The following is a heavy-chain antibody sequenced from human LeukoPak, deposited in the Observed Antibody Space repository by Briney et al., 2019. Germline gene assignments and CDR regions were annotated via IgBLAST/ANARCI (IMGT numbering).Heavy chain of an antibody. CDR2: MNPNSGDT. CDR1: GYTFTSYE. Sequence: ASVKVSCKASGYTFTSYEVNWVRQATGQGLGWMGWMNPNSGDTGYAQKFQGRVTMTRDTSISTAYMELSSLRSEDTAVYYCARGLAVAGTGYWGQGTLVTVSS. CDR3: ARGLAVAGTGY. J-gene: IGHJ4*02. D-gene: IGHD6-13*01. V-gene: IGHV1-8*01.